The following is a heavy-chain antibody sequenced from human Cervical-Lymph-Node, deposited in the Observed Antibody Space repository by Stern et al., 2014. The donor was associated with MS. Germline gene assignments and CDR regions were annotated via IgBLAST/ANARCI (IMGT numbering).Heavy chain of an antibody. J-gene: IGHJ5*02. CDR1: GASIRSDDYY. D-gene: IGHD3-10*01. V-gene: IGHV4-30-4*01. Sequence: VQLVESGPGLVKPSQTLSLSCTVSGASIRSDDYYWTWIRQTPGKGLEWIGYIHYNGNTYYSPSLRSRVTISVDTSKNQFSLRLSSVTAADTAVYYCARTDILLIDHWGQGTLVTVSS. CDR2: IHYNGNT. CDR3: ARTDILLIDH.